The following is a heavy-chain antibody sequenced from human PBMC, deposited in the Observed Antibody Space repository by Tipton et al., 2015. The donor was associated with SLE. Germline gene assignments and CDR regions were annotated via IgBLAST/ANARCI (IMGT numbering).Heavy chain of an antibody. Sequence: TLSLTCAVSGGSITIGGYSWSWIRQPPGKGLEWIGSIYYSGTTFYNPSLSSRVIVSVDTSKNQFSLELRSVTAADTAVYYCARIASSTPMIGIYYYMDVWGKGTTVTVSS. CDR3: ARIASSTPMIGIYYYMDV. J-gene: IGHJ6*03. CDR2: IYYSGTT. V-gene: IGHV4-30-2*03. CDR1: GGSITIGGYS. D-gene: IGHD2-15*01.